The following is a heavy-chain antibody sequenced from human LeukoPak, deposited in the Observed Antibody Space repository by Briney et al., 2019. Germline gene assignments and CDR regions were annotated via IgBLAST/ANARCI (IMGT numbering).Heavy chain of an antibody. CDR3: ARQQLNAFDI. CDR1: GFTFSSYW. D-gene: IGHD6-13*01. J-gene: IGHJ3*02. CDR2: IKQDGSEK. Sequence: PGGSLRLSCVASGFTFSSYWMSWVRQAPGRGLEWVANIKQDGSEKCYVDSVKGRFTISRDNAKNSLDLQMNSLRAEDTAVYYCARQQLNAFDIWGQGTMVTVSS. V-gene: IGHV3-7*01.